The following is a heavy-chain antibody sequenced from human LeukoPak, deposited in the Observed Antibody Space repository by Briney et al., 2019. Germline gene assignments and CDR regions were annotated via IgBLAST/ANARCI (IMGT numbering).Heavy chain of an antibody. CDR3: ARSPLKWELPGY. J-gene: IGHJ4*02. Sequence: RGSLRLSCAASGFTFSTYWLSWVRQAPGKGLEWVANIKQDGSEKYYVDSVRGRFTISRDNAKNSLYLQMTTLRAEDTATYYCARSPLKWELPGYWGQGTLVTVSS. V-gene: IGHV3-7*04. D-gene: IGHD1-26*01. CDR2: IKQDGSEK. CDR1: GFTFSTYW.